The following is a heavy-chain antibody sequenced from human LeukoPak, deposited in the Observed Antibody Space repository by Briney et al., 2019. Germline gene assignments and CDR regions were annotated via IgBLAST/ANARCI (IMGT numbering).Heavy chain of an antibody. CDR3: ARRAGGYSHPYDY. CDR1: GFTVSGNY. D-gene: IGHD4-23*01. J-gene: IGHJ4*02. Sequence: PGGSLRLSCAVSGFTVSGNYMSWVRQAPGKGLEWVSLIYSGGTTYYADSVKGRFTISRDNSKNTLYLQMNSLRAEDTAVYYCARRAGGYSHPYDYWGQAILVTVSS. V-gene: IGHV3-53*01. CDR2: IYSGGTT.